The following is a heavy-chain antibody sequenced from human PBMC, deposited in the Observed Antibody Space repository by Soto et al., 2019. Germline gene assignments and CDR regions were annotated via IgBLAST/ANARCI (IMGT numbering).Heavy chain of an antibody. CDR1: GFTFSHYV. CDR2: ISGNGSSV. CDR3: AKVRASYLSASYFYYGLEV. V-gene: IGHV3-23*01. Sequence: EVQLLESGGGLVRPGGSLRLSCAASGFTFSHYVLSWVRQAPGGGLEWVSSISGNGSSVYLADSVRGRFAMSRDLSTNTVSLQMNSLTVEDTAIYYCAKVRASYLSASYFYYGLEVWGQGTTVTVSS. D-gene: IGHD2-21*01. J-gene: IGHJ6*02.